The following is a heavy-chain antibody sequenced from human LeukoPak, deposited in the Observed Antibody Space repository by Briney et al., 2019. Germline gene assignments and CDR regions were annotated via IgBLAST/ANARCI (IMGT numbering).Heavy chain of an antibody. Sequence: PGGPLRLSCAASGFTFSSWAMSWVRQAPGKGLEWVSAVSPSGDTTYYADSVKGRFTISRDNSKNTLYLQMNSLRAEDTAVYYCAKEGCTRCTPFVDYWGQGILVTVSS. J-gene: IGHJ4*02. CDR3: AKEGCTRCTPFVDY. V-gene: IGHV3-23*01. CDR2: VSPSGDTT. CDR1: GFTFSSWA. D-gene: IGHD2-2*01.